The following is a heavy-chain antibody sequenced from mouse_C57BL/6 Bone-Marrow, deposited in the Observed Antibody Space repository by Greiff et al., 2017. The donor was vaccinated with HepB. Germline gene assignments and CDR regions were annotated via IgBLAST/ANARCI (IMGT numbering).Heavy chain of an antibody. Sequence: VQLQESGAELARPGASVKLSCKASGYTFTSYGISWVKQRTGQGLEWIGEIYPRSGNTYYNEKFKGKATLTADKSSSTAYMELRSLTSEDSAVYFCAREDYGSSYDYWGQGTTLTVSS. CDR3: AREDYGSSYDY. CDR2: IYPRSGNT. D-gene: IGHD1-1*01. CDR1: GYTFTSYG. V-gene: IGHV1-81*01. J-gene: IGHJ2*01.